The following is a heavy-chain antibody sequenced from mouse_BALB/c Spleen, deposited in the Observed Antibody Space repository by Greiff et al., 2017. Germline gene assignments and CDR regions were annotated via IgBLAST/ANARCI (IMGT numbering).Heavy chain of an antibody. CDR2: ISYSGST. CDR1: GYSITSDYA. J-gene: IGHJ3*01. V-gene: IGHV3-2*02. Sequence: DVKLQQSGPGLVKPSQSLSLTCTVTGYSITSDYAWNWIRQFPGNKLEWMGYISYSGSTSYNPSLKSRISITRDTSKNQFFLQLNSVTTEDTATYYCARSDDGYYSWFAYWGQGTLVTVSA. CDR3: ARSDDGYYSWFAY. D-gene: IGHD2-3*01.